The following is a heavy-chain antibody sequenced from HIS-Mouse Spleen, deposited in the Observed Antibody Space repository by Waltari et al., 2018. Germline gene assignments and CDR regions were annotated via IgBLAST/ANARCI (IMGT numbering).Heavy chain of an antibody. CDR1: GGSISSSSYY. J-gene: IGHJ2*01. CDR2: IYYSGGT. V-gene: IGHV4-39*07. D-gene: IGHD6-13*01. CDR3: AREIPYSSSWYDWYFDL. Sequence: QLQLQESGPGLVKPSETLSLTCTVSGGSISSSSYYWGWIRPPPGKGLAWIGSIYYSGGTYYSPSLKSRVTISLDTSKSQCSLKLSSVTAADTAVYYCAREIPYSSSWYDWYFDLWGRGTLVTVSS.